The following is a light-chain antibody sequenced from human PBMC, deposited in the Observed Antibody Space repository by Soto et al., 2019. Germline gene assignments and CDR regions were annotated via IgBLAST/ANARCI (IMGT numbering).Light chain of an antibody. CDR3: QPYRT. CDR1: QSISSW. J-gene: IGKJ1*01. CDR2: KAS. Sequence: DIQMTQSPSTLSASVGDRVTITCRASQSISSWLAWYQQKPGKAPKLLIYKASSLESGVPPRFSGSGSGTEFTLTISSVQPDDFETYYCQPYRTFGQGTKVEIK. V-gene: IGKV1-5*03.